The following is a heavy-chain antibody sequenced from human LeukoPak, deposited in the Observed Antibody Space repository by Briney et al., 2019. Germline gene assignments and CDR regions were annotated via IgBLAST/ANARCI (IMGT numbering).Heavy chain of an antibody. J-gene: IGHJ4*02. Sequence: PGGSLRLSYAASGFTFDDYTMHWVRQAPGKGLEWVSLISWDGGSTYYADSVKGRFTISRDNSKNSLYLQMNSLRTEDTALYYCAKDRQQLALGGSFDYWGQGTLVTVSS. D-gene: IGHD6-13*01. CDR2: ISWDGGST. V-gene: IGHV3-43*01. CDR3: AKDRQQLALGGSFDY. CDR1: GFTFDDYT.